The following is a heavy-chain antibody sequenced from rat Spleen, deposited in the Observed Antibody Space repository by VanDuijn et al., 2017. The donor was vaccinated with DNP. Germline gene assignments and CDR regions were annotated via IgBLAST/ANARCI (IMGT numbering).Heavy chain of an antibody. CDR1: GFTFSSFP. CDR3: TRHRTIMPYYYAMDA. Sequence: EVQLVESGGGLVQPGRSMKLPCAASGFTFSSFPMAWVRQAPTTGLEWVATISSDGRDTYYRDSVKGRFTISRDNAQSTLYLQMDSLRSEDTATYYCTRHRTIMPYYYAMDAWGQGASVTVSS. J-gene: IGHJ4*01. D-gene: IGHD1-12*01. V-gene: IGHV5-46*01. CDR2: ISSDGRDT.